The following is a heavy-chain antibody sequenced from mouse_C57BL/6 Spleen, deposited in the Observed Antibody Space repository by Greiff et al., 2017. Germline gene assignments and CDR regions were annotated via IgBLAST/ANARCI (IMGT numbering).Heavy chain of an antibody. J-gene: IGHJ4*01. D-gene: IGHD1-1*01. CDR1: GFSLTNYG. CDR2: IWSGGST. CDR3: ARNYYGSSSHYYAMDY. V-gene: IGHV2-2*01. Sequence: QVQLQQSGPGLVQPSQSLSITCTVSGFSLTNYGVHWVRQSPGKGLEWLGVIWSGGSTDYNAAFISRLSISKDNSKSQVFFKMNSLQADDTAIYYCARNYYGSSSHYYAMDYWGQGTSVTVSS.